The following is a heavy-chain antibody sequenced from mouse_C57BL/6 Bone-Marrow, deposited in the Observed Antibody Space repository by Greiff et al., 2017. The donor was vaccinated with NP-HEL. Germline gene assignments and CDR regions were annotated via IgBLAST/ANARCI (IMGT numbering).Heavy chain of an antibody. CDR3: ARSYYSGSSHWAFDV. Sequence: VQLQQSVAELVRPGASVKLSCTASGFNIKNTYMHWVKQRPEQGLEWIGRIDPANGNTKYAPKFQGKATITADTSSNTAYLQLSSLTSEDTAIYYCARSYYSGSSHWAFDVWGTGTTVTVAS. J-gene: IGHJ1*03. CDR1: GFNIKNTY. V-gene: IGHV14-3*01. CDR2: IDPANGNT. D-gene: IGHD1-1*01.